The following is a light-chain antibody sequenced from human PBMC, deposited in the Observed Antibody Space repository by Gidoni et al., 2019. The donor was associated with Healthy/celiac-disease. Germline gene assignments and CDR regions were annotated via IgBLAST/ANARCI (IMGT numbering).Light chain of an antibody. V-gene: IGKV3-11*01. Sequence: ELVLTQSPATLSLSPGERATLSCRASQSVSSYLAWYQQKPGQAPRLLIYDASNRATGIPARCSGSGSGTDFTLTISSLEPEDVAVYCCQQRSNWLTFGGGTKVEIK. J-gene: IGKJ4*01. CDR1: QSVSSY. CDR2: DAS. CDR3: QQRSNWLT.